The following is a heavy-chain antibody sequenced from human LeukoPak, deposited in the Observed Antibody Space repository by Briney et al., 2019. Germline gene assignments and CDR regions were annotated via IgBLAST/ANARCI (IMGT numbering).Heavy chain of an antibody. D-gene: IGHD2-2*01. Sequence: ASVKVSCKASGYTFTSYGISWVRQAPGQGLEWMGWISAYNGNTNYAQKLQGRVTMTTDISTSTAYMELRSLRSDDTAVYYCARIDIVVVPAALDYWGQGTLVTVSS. V-gene: IGHV1-18*01. CDR1: GYTFTSYG. CDR2: ISAYNGNT. J-gene: IGHJ4*02. CDR3: ARIDIVVVPAALDY.